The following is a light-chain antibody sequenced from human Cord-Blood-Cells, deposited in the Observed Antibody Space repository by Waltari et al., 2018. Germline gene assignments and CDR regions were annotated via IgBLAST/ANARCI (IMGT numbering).Light chain of an antibody. CDR1: QDISNY. CDR3: QQYDNLPPYT. CDR2: DAS. V-gene: IGKV1-33*01. Sequence: DIQMTQSPSSLSASVGDRVTITCQASQDISNYLNWYQQKPGKAPKLLIYDASNLETGVPSRFSGSVSGTDFTFTISSLQPEDIATYYCQQYDNLPPYTFGHGTKLEIK. J-gene: IGKJ2*01.